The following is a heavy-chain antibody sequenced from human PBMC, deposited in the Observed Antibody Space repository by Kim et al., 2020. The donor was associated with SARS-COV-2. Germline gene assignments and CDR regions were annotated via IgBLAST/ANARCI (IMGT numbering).Heavy chain of an antibody. V-gene: IGHV3-11*03. Sequence: GGSLRLSCAASGFTFSDYYMSWIRQAPGKGLEWLSYISSVTNYTNYADSVEGRFTISRDNAKNSLFLQMNSLRAEDTAVYYCARMALGSSSWYWFDPWGQGTLVTVSS. D-gene: IGHD6-13*01. CDR2: ISSVTNYT. CDR3: ARMALGSSSWYWFDP. CDR1: GFTFSDYY. J-gene: IGHJ5*02.